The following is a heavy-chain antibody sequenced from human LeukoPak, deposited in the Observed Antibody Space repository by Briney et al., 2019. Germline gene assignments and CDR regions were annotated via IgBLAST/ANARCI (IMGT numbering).Heavy chain of an antibody. CDR3: TSLGFDPDY. Sequence: GGSPRLSCAASGFTFSTYGMNWVRQAPGKGLEWTSYISSDNSIIYYADSVKGRFTISRDNAKNSLHLQMNSLRAEDTAVYYCTSLGFDPDYWGQGTLVTVSS. J-gene: IGHJ4*02. CDR1: GFTFSTYG. CDR2: ISSDNSII. D-gene: IGHD3-9*01. V-gene: IGHV3-48*04.